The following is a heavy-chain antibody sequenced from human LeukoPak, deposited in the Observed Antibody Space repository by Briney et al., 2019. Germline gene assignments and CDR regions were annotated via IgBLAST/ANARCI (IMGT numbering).Heavy chain of an antibody. D-gene: IGHD3-10*01. J-gene: IGHJ4*02. CDR3: ARVKMEVRWFGELEIDYFDH. CDR1: GGSISSGGYS. CDR2: IYHSGST. V-gene: IGHV4-30-2*01. Sequence: SETLSLTCAVSGGSISSGGYSWSWIRQPPGKGLEWIGYIYHSGSTYYNPSLKSRVTISVDRSKNQFSLKLSSVTAADTAVYYCARVKMEVRWFGELEIDYFDHWGQGTLVTVSS.